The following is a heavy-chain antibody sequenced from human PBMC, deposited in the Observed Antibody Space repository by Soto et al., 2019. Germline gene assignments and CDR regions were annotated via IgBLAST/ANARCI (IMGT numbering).Heavy chain of an antibody. D-gene: IGHD3-9*01. CDR2: ISAGGGSS. Sequence: EVQLWESGGGLVQPGGSLRLSCGASGFSFSSYAMSWVRQAPGKGLEWVSVISAGGGSSHYADSVKGRFTISRDNSNKTLFLQMNSLRAEDTAVYYCAKEERYYDILTGYYNWGQGTLVTVSS. CDR1: GFSFSSYA. V-gene: IGHV3-23*01. J-gene: IGHJ4*02. CDR3: AKEERYYDILTGYYN.